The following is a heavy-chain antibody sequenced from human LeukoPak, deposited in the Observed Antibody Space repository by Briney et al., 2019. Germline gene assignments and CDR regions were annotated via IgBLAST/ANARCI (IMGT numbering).Heavy chain of an antibody. J-gene: IGHJ4*02. CDR2: INAGNGNT. Sequence: ASVKVSCKASGYTFTNYAIHWVRQAPGQRLEWMGWINAGNGNTEYSQNLQDRVTITRDTSATTAYMELSSLRSEDTAVYYCARGSYFYGSGSFMGSDYWGQGTLVTVSS. V-gene: IGHV1-3*01. CDR3: ARGSYFYGSGSFMGSDY. D-gene: IGHD3-10*01. CDR1: GYTFTNYA.